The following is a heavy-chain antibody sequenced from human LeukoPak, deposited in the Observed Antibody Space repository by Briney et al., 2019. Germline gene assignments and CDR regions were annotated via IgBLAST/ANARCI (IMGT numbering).Heavy chain of an antibody. J-gene: IGHJ4*02. V-gene: IGHV1-69*01. Sequence: SEKVSCKASGGTFSSYAISWVRQAPGQGLEWMGGIIPIFGTANYAQKFQGRVTITADESTSTAYMELSSLRSEDTAVYYCARDSPYGSGSLDYWGQGTLVTVSS. D-gene: IGHD3-10*01. CDR2: IIPIFGTA. CDR1: GGTFSSYA. CDR3: ARDSPYGSGSLDY.